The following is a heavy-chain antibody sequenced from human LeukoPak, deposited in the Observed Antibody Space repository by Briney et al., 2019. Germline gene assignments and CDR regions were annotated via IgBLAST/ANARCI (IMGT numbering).Heavy chain of an antibody. Sequence: SETLSLTCTVSGGSISSHYWSWIRQPPGKGLEWIGYIYYSGSTNYNPSLKSRVTISVDTSKNQFSLKLSSVTAADTAVYYCARDQNGSGSYRPNYYYGMDVWGQGTTITVSS. CDR3: ARDQNGSGSYRPNYYYGMDV. CDR1: GGSISSHY. V-gene: IGHV4-59*11. J-gene: IGHJ6*02. D-gene: IGHD3-10*01. CDR2: IYYSGST.